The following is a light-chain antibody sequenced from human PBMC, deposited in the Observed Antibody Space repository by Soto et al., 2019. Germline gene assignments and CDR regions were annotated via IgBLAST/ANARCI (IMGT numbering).Light chain of an antibody. CDR2: AAS. V-gene: IGKV1-27*01. J-gene: IGKJ1*01. Sequence: DIQMTQSPSSLSASVGDRVTITCRASQGISNYLAWYQQKPGKVPTLLIYAASTLQSGVRSRFSSSGSGTDFTLTIGSLHPEDVATYYYQKYNSDHRTFGQGTKLEMK. CDR1: QGISNY. CDR3: QKYNSDHRT.